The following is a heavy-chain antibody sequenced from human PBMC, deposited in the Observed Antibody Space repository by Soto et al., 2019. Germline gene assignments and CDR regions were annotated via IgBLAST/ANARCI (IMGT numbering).Heavy chain of an antibody. V-gene: IGHV1-69-2*01. J-gene: IGHJ5*02. Sequence: EVHLVQSGAEVKKPGTTVKISCKVSGYTFTDNYIHWVQLAPGKGPEWMGLVDPEDGDTRYAEKFQDRVTITADTATDTTYMELSSLRSEDTAVYYCARDTQARYFDWGSSPPRPNWFDLWGQGTLVTVSS. CDR2: VDPEDGDT. CDR3: ARDTQARYFDWGSSPPRPNWFDL. D-gene: IGHD3-9*01. CDR1: GYTFTDNY.